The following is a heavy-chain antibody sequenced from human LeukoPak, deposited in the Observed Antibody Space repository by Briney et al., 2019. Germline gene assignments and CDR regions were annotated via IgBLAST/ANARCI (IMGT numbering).Heavy chain of an antibody. D-gene: IGHD1-26*01. Sequence: SETLSLTCTVSSGSISSYYWSWIRQPPGKGLEWIGYIYYTGSTNYNPSLKSRVTISVDTSKNQFSLNLSSVIAADTAVYYCARHGPYLGRLGWFDPWGQGTLVTVSS. CDR2: IYYTGST. J-gene: IGHJ5*02. CDR3: ARHGPYLGRLGWFDP. CDR1: SGSISSYY. V-gene: IGHV4-59*08.